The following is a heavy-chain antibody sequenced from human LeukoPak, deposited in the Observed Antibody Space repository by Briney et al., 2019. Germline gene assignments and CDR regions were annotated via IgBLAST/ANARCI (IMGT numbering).Heavy chain of an antibody. Sequence: SVKVSCKASGYTFTGYYMHWVRQAPGQGLEWMGWINPNSGGTNYAQKFQGRVTMTRDTSISTAYMELSSLRSEDTAVYYCARDAVTRLGVDYYYYGMDVWGQGTTVTVSS. CDR1: GYTFTGYY. J-gene: IGHJ6*02. D-gene: IGHD3-16*01. CDR3: ARDAVTRLGVDYYYYGMDV. V-gene: IGHV1-2*02. CDR2: INPNSGGT.